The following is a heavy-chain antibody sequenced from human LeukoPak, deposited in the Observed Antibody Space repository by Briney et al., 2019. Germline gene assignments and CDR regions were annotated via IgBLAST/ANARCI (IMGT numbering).Heavy chain of an antibody. V-gene: IGHV4-59*01. Sequence: SETLSLTCTVSGDSIGTYYWSWIRRPPGKGLEWIGHVYYAGITDYNPSVQSRVTISVDPSRNQLSLKLNSVTAADTAVYYCARQGYKSGWYPTFDFWGPGTQVIVSS. CDR2: VYYAGIT. CDR3: ARQGYKSGWYPTFDF. J-gene: IGHJ4*02. CDR1: GDSIGTYY. D-gene: IGHD6-19*01.